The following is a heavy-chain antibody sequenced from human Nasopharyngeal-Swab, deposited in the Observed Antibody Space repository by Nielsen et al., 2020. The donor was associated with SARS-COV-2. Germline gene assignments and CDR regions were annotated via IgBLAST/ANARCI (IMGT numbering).Heavy chain of an antibody. CDR3: AKDYSSSSGTTYYYYYYGMDV. D-gene: IGHD6-13*01. J-gene: IGHJ6*04. V-gene: IGHV3-23*01. Sequence: SLKLSCAASGFTFSTYAMSWVRHAPGKGLEWVSAISVSGVSTYYADSVKGRFTISRDNSKNTLYLQMNSLRAEDTAVYYCAKDYSSSSGTTYYYYYYGMDVWGKGTTVTVSS. CDR2: ISVSGVST. CDR1: GFTFSTYA.